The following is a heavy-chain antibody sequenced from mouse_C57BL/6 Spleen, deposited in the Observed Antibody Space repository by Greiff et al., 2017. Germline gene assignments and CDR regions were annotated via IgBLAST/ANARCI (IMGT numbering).Heavy chain of an antibody. V-gene: IGHV1-72*01. Sequence: QVQLQQPGAELVKPGASVKLSCKASGYTFTSYWMHWVKQRPGRGLEWIGRIDPNSGGTKYNEKFKSKATLTVDKPSSTAYMQLSSLTSEDSSVYYCARSGTTVVANGYFDVWGTGTTVTVSS. J-gene: IGHJ1*03. CDR2: IDPNSGGT. D-gene: IGHD1-1*01. CDR3: ARSGTTVVANGYFDV. CDR1: GYTFTSYW.